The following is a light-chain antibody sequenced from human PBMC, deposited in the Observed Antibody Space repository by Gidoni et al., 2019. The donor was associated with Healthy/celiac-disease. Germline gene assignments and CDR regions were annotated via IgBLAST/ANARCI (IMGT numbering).Light chain of an antibody. Sequence: EIVLTQSPGTLSLSPGERATLSCRASQRVSSSYLAWYQQKPGQAPRLLIYGASSRATGIPDRFSGSGSGTDFTLTISRLEPEDFAVYYCQQYGSSRYTFGQXTKLEIK. V-gene: IGKV3-20*01. CDR2: GAS. CDR1: QRVSSSY. J-gene: IGKJ2*01. CDR3: QQYGSSRYT.